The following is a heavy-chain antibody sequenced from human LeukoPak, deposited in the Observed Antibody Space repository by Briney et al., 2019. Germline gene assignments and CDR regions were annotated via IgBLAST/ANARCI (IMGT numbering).Heavy chain of an antibody. V-gene: IGHV3-48*02. J-gene: IGHJ3*02. CDR1: GFTFSTYV. Sequence: GGALRLSCAASGFTFSTYVMSWVRQAPGKGLEWVSYINIISSEIYYGDSVKGRFTISTDNAKNSVYLQMNSLRDEDTAVYYCARDRAYAFDNWGQGTMVTVS. D-gene: IGHD3-10*01. CDR2: INIISSEI. CDR3: ARDRAYAFDN.